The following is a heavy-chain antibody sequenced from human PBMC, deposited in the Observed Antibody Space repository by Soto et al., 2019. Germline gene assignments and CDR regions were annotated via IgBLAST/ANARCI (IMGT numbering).Heavy chain of an antibody. CDR1: GGSISSYY. Sequence: SETLSLTCTVSGGSISSYYWSWIRQPPGKGLEWIGYIYHSGSTYYNPSLKSRVTISVDRSKNQFSLKLSSVTAADTAVYYCARYYDNTQYYFDYWGQGTLVTVSS. J-gene: IGHJ4*02. V-gene: IGHV4-59*12. D-gene: IGHD3-22*01. CDR2: IYHSGST. CDR3: ARYYDNTQYYFDY.